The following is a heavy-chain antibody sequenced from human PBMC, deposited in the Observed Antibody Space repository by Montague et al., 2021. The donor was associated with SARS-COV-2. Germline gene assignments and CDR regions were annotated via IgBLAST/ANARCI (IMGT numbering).Heavy chain of an antibody. V-gene: IGHV4-59*09. J-gene: IGHJ4*02. CDR3: AGGFDY. Sequence: SGSTHYNPPLKSRVTIPVDTSKNQFSLKLSSVTAAATAVDYCAGGFDYWGQGTLVTVSS. CDR2: SGST.